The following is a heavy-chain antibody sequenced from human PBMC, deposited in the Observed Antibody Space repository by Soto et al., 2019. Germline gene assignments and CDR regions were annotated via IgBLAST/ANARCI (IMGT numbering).Heavy chain of an antibody. CDR3: AREGLRSGGEGEYFDH. CDR2: INPNGGST. Sequence: QVQLVQSGAEVKNPGASMNVSCRATGYTFSTYFIHYVRQAHVQGLDLVGIINPNGGSTTYAQKIQGRVHLTRHTSTSTVYMELSSLRSEDTAVYYCAREGLRSGGEGEYFDHWGQGNLATVSP. CDR1: GYTFSTYF. V-gene: IGHV1-46*03. D-gene: IGHD6-19*01. J-gene: IGHJ4*02.